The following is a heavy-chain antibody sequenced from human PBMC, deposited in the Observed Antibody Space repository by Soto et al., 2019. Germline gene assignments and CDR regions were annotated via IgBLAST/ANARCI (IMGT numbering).Heavy chain of an antibody. CDR1: GFSLSTGGGA. CDR2: IYANGNE. D-gene: IGHD6-6*01. V-gene: IGHV2-5*01. CDR3: AHRRSVASRCWFDP. J-gene: IGHJ5*02. Sequence: QITLKESGPTLVKPTETLTLTCTFSGFSLSTGGGAVGWIRQPPGKALEWLALIYANGNEVYSSSLRNRLTITKDTSKNQLVLTKTNMDPVDTATYYCAHRRSVASRCWFDPWGHGTLVIVSS.